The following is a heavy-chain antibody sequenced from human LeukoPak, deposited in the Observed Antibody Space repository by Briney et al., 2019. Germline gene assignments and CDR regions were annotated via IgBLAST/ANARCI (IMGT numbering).Heavy chain of an antibody. D-gene: IGHD6-13*01. CDR3: ARDPSGIAAAGTTPDY. CDR1: GGTFSSYA. Sequence: ASVKVSCKASGGTFSSYAFSWVRPAPGQGLEGVGGILPIFGTANYAQKFQGRVTITADESTSTAYMELSSLRSEDTAVYYCARDPSGIAAAGTTPDYWGQGTLVTVSS. J-gene: IGHJ4*02. CDR2: ILPIFGTA. V-gene: IGHV1-69*13.